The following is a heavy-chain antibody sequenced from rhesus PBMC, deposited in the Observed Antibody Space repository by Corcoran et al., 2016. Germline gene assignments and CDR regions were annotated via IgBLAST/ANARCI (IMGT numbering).Heavy chain of an antibody. Sequence: QVTLKESGRALVKPTQTLTLTCTFSGFSLTTRGMGVGWIRQPPGKAMEWLALIYWDDDKRYSTALKSRLTISKDTSKNQVVLTMTNMDPVDTATYYCARGVVLTAPTEYFEFWGQGALVTVSS. CDR3: ARGVVLTAPTEYFEF. V-gene: IGHV2-174*01. CDR1: GFSLTTRGMG. CDR2: IYWDDDK. J-gene: IGHJ1*01. D-gene: IGHD2-15*01.